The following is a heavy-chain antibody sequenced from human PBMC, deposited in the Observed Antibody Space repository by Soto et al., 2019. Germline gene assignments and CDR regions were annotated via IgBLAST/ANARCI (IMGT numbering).Heavy chain of an antibody. V-gene: IGHV1-2*04. Sequence: ASVKVSCKASGYTFTGYYMHWVRQAPGQGLEWMGWINPNSGGTNYAQKFQGWVTMTRDTSISTAYMELSRLRSDDTAVYYCAREYYDSSGYYGDDYYNYGMDVWGQGTTVTVSS. CDR3: AREYYDSSGYYGDDYYNYGMDV. CDR1: GYTFTGYY. CDR2: INPNSGGT. J-gene: IGHJ6*02. D-gene: IGHD3-22*01.